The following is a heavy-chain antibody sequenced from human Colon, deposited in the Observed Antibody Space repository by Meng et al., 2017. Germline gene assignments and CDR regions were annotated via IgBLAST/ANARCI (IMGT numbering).Heavy chain of an antibody. Sequence: ESLKISCAASGFTFSSYSMNWVRQPPGKRLEWVSSISSSSSYIYYADSVKGRFTISRDNPKNSVYLQMNSLRTEHTAVYYCASSSGYYRGDFDYWGQGTLVTVSS. CDR2: ISSSSSYI. CDR3: ASSSGYYRGDFDY. V-gene: IGHV3-21*01. CDR1: GFTFSSYS. D-gene: IGHD3-22*01. J-gene: IGHJ4*02.